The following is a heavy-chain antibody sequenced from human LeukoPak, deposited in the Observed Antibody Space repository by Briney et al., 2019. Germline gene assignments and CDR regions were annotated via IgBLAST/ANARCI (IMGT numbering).Heavy chain of an antibody. V-gene: IGHV3-30*18. D-gene: IGHD3-22*01. Sequence: GGSLRLSCAASGFTFSSYGMHWVRQAPGKGLEWVAVISYDGSNKYYADSVKGRFTISRDNSKSTLYLQMNSLRAEDTAVYYCAKNDYYDSSGFNPYYYYGMDVWGQGTTVTVSS. CDR2: ISYDGSNK. CDR1: GFTFSSYG. J-gene: IGHJ6*02. CDR3: AKNDYYDSSGFNPYYYYGMDV.